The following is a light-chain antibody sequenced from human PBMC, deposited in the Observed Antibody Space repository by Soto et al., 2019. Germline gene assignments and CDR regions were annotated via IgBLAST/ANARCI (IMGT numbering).Light chain of an antibody. Sequence: DIQMTQSPSSLSASVGDRVTITCRASQSISSYLNWHQQKPGKAPKLLIYAASSLQSGVPSRFSGSGSGTDFTLTISSLQPEDFATYYCQQSYSTPSITFGQGTRLEIK. CDR2: AAS. V-gene: IGKV1-39*01. J-gene: IGKJ5*01. CDR3: QQSYSTPSIT. CDR1: QSISSY.